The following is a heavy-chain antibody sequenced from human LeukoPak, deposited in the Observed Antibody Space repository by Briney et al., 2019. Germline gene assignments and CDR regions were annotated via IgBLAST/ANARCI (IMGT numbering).Heavy chain of an antibody. CDR2: ISYDGSNK. V-gene: IGHV3-30-3*01. Sequence: GRSLRLSCAASGFTFSSYATHWVRQAPGKGLEWVAVISYDGSNKYYADSVKGRFTISRDNSKNTLYLQMSSLRAEDTAVYYCARDTPYQFERFFPYDSSGYYDYWGQGTLVTVSS. D-gene: IGHD3-22*01. J-gene: IGHJ4*02. CDR1: GFTFSSYA. CDR3: ARDTPYQFERFFPYDSSGYYDY.